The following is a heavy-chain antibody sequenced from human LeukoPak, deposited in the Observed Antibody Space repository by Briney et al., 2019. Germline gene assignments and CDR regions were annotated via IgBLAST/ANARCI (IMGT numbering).Heavy chain of an antibody. CDR2: VSGTSGNT. J-gene: IGHJ3*02. V-gene: IGHV3-23*01. CDR1: GFTLSSYA. Sequence: GGSLRLSCAASGFTLSSYAMSCVRQTPEKGLEWVSTVSGTSGNTYYADSVKGRFTISRDNSKNTLYLQVNSLRAEDTAVYYCAKSACSSTSCYAAFDIWGQRTMVSVSA. D-gene: IGHD2-2*01. CDR3: AKSACSSTSCYAAFDI.